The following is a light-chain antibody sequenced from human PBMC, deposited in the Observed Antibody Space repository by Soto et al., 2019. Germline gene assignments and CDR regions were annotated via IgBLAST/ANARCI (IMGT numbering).Light chain of an antibody. J-gene: IGKJ1*01. V-gene: IGKV3-15*01. Sequence: EIVLTQSPATLSVSPGERATLSCRASQSLNNYLAWYQQTPGQAPRLLIYGTSTRAAGIPARLSGSGAGTEFTLTISSLQSEDFAVYYCQQYSHGWTFGQGTKVDIK. CDR2: GTS. CDR3: QQYSHGWT. CDR1: QSLNNY.